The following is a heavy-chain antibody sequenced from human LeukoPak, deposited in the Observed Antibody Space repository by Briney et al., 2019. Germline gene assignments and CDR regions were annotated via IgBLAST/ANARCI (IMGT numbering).Heavy chain of an antibody. V-gene: IGHV4-34*01. J-gene: IGHJ4*02. Sequence: SETLSLTCAVYGGSFSGYYWSWIRQPPGKGLEWIGEINHSGSTNYNPSLKSRVTISVDTSKNQFSLKLSSVTAADTAVYYCVGWGLSETYVIFDYWGQGTLVTVSS. CDR3: VGWGLSETYVIFDY. D-gene: IGHD3-10*01. CDR2: INHSGST. CDR1: GGSFSGYY.